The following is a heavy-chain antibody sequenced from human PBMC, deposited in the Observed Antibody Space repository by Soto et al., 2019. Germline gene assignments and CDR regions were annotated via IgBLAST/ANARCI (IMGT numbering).Heavy chain of an antibody. Sequence: SETLSLTCTVSGGSISSGGYYWSWIRQHPGKGLEWIGYIYYSGSTYYNPSLKSRVTISVDTSKNQFSLKLSSVTAADTAVYYCASGKPGYCSSTSCYYFDYWGQGTLVTVSS. D-gene: IGHD2-2*01. CDR2: IYYSGST. CDR1: GGSISSGGYY. CDR3: ASGKPGYCSSTSCYYFDY. V-gene: IGHV4-31*03. J-gene: IGHJ4*02.